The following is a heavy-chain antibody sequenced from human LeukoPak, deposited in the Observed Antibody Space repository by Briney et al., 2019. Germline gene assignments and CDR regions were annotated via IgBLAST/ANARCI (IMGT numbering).Heavy chain of an antibody. CDR2: IFWTDDK. J-gene: IGHJ4*02. CDR3: AHIPGQRRSGISLSFDY. Sequence: SGPTLIKPTQTLTLTCTFSGISLSTSGVGVGWIRQPPGKALEWLALIFWTDDKRYTPSLKSRLTITKNTSKNQLVLTMTNMDPVDTATYYCAHIPGQRRSGISLSFDYWGQGTLVTVSS. D-gene: IGHD3-10*01. CDR1: GISLSTSGVG. V-gene: IGHV2-5*01.